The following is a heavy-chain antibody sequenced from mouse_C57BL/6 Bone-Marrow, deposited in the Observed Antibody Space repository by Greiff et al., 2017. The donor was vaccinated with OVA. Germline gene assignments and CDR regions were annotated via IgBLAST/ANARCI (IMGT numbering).Heavy chain of an antibody. V-gene: IGHV5-4*01. CDR1: GFTFSSYT. Sequence: EVKLVESGGGLVKPGGSLKLSCAASGFTFSSYTMSWVRQTPEKRLEWVATISDGGSYTYYPDNVKGRFTISRDNAKNNLYLQMSHLKSEDTAMYYCARDTVDYWGQGTTLTVSS. CDR2: ISDGGSYT. CDR3: ARDTVDY. J-gene: IGHJ2*01.